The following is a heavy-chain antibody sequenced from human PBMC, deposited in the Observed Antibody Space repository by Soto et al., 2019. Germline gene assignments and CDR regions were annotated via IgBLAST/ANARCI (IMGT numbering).Heavy chain of an antibody. D-gene: IGHD1-1*01. CDR2: VYFVGSP. Sequence: SRAVSGTCSGSGGSSVSVDNYCAWIRQAPGKVLEWIGSVYFVGSPFYNPSLKSRVTMSIVTTKKQFSLNLTSVTARDTAVYYCATIIIHGKRHKDLGHRGQGISVTV. CDR1: GGSSVSVDNY. V-gene: IGHV4-39*01. CDR3: ATIIIHGKRHKDLGH. J-gene: IGHJ4*02.